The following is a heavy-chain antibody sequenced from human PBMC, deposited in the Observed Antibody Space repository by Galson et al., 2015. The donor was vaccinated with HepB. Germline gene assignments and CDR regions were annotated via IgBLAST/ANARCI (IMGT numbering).Heavy chain of an antibody. CDR1: GFTFSRYA. CDR2: ITSNGGRT. Sequence: SLRLSCAASGFTFSRYAMTWVRQAPGKGLEWISSITSNGGRTFYTNSVKGRFTISRDNSKNTVYLQMNSLRVEDTAVYYCATRSGASGWYSYFQHWGQGTLVTVSS. D-gene: IGHD6-19*01. V-gene: IGHV3-23*01. CDR3: ATRSGASGWYSYFQH. J-gene: IGHJ1*01.